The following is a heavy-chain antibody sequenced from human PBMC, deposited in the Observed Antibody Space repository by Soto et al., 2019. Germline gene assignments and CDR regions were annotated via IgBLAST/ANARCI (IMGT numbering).Heavy chain of an antibody. V-gene: IGHV4-61*01. D-gene: IGHD4-17*01. J-gene: IGHJ4*02. CDR2: IYYSGST. Sequence: TLSLTCTVSGGSVSSGSYYWSWIRQPPGKGLEWIGYIYYSGSTNYNPSLKSRVTISVDTSKNQFSLKLSSVTAADTAVYYCANYPTTVTSDYWGQGTLVTVSS. CDR3: ANYPTTVTSDY. CDR1: GGSVSSGSYY.